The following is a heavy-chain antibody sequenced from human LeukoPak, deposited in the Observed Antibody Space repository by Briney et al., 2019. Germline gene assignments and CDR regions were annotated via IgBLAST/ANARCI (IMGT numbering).Heavy chain of an antibody. CDR3: TRSLRVRGVPDYMDV. V-gene: IGHV3-53*01. Sequence: GGSLRLSCAASGFTVSSNYMSWVRQAPGKGLEWVSVIYKNAITFHADTVKGRFTISRDNSKNTLYLQMNNLRADDTAVYYCTRSLRVRGVPDYMDVWGKGTTVTVS. J-gene: IGHJ6*03. CDR2: IYKNAIT. CDR1: GFTVSSNY. D-gene: IGHD3-10*01.